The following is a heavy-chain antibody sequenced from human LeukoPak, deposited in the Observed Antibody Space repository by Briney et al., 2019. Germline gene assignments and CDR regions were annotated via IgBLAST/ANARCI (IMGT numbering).Heavy chain of an antibody. CDR2: ISAYNGNT. CDR1: GYTFTSYG. V-gene: IGHV1-18*01. CDR3: ARPLSTEVCTPVLFDP. D-gene: IGHD2-8*01. J-gene: IGHJ5*02. Sequence: ASVKVSCKASGYTFTSYGISWVRQAPGQGLEWMGWISAYNGNTNYAQKLQGRVTMTTDTSTSTAYMELRSLRSDDTAVYYCARPLSTEVCTPVLFDPWGQGTLVTVSS.